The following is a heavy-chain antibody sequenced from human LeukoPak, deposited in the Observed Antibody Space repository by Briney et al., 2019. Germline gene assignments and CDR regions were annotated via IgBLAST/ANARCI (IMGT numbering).Heavy chain of an antibody. CDR2: ISWNSGSI. J-gene: IGHJ4*02. V-gene: IGHV3-9*01. CDR3: AKKAAASGFDY. CDR1: GFTFDDYA. D-gene: IGHD2-2*01. Sequence: PGGSLRLSCAASGFTFDDYAMHWVRQAPGKGLEWVSGISWNSGSIGYADSVEGRFTISRDNAKNSLYLQMNSLRAEDTALYYCAKKAAASGFDYWGQGTLVTVSS.